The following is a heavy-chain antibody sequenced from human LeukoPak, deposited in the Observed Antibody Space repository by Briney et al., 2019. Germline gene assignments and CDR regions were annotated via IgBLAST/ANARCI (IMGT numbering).Heavy chain of an antibody. J-gene: IGHJ4*02. CDR1: GFTVSSNY. Sequence: EGSLRLSCAASGFTVSSNYMSWVRQAPGKGLEWVSVIYSGGSTYYADSVKGRFTISRDNSKNTLYLQMNSLRADDTAVYYCASGKATAMAQGYWGQGTLVTVSS. CDR3: ASGKATAMAQGY. D-gene: IGHD5-18*01. V-gene: IGHV3-53*01. CDR2: IYSGGST.